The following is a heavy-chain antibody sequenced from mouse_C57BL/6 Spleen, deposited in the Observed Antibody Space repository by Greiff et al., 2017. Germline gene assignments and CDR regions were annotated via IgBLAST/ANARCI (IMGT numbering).Heavy chain of an antibody. J-gene: IGHJ2*01. D-gene: IGHD1-1*01. Sequence: EVKLQESGEGLVKPGGSLKLSCAASGFTFCSYAMSWVRQTPEKRLEWVAYISSCGDYIYYADTVKGRFTIARDKARNTLYLKMRSLKSEDTAMYYCTRDPYYYGSRAYDYEGQGTPLTVSS. CDR2: ISSCGDYI. CDR3: TRDPYYYGSRAYDY. CDR1: GFTFCSYA. V-gene: IGHV5-9-1*02.